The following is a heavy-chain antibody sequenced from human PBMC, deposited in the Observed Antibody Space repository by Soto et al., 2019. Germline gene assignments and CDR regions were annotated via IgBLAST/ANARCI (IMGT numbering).Heavy chain of an antibody. CDR3: AREGGYVSKPLQY. CDR2: INPSDGST. V-gene: IGHV1-46*01. Sequence: QVQLVQSGAEVKNPGASVKVSCKASGYTFITYYMHWVRQAPGQGLEWMGIINPSDGSTSYALNFQVRVTMTRDTSTSTVYMEVRTLRSDYTAVYYRAREGGYVSKPLQYWGLGTLVTVSS. CDR1: GYTFITYY. D-gene: IGHD5-12*01. J-gene: IGHJ4*02.